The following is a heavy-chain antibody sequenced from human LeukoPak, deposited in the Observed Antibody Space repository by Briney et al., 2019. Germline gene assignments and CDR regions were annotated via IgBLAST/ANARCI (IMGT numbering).Heavy chain of an antibody. V-gene: IGHV4-30-2*01. CDR1: GGSISSGGYS. CDR2: IYHSGST. CDR3: ARAENLDCSSTSCYRSNAFDI. J-gene: IGHJ3*02. D-gene: IGHD2-2*01. Sequence: PSETLSLTCAVSGGSISSGGYSWSWIRQPPGKGLEWIGYIYHSGSTYYNPSLKSRVTISVDRSKNQFSLKLSSVTAADTAVYYCARAENLDCSSTSCYRSNAFDIWGQGTMVTVSS.